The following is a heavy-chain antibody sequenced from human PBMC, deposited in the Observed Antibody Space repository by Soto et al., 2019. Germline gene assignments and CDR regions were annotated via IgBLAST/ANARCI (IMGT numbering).Heavy chain of an antibody. CDR1: GYTFTNYD. V-gene: IGHV1-8*01. J-gene: IGHJ5*02. CDR3: ARMATSGTLNWFDP. CDR2: MNPNSANT. Sequence: QAQLVQSGAEVKEPGASVKVSCKASGYTFTNYDISWVRQATGQGLEWMGWMNPNSANTSYAQKFQGRVSMTRDTSINTAYMELSSLRSEDTAIYYCARMATSGTLNWFDPWGQGTLVTVSS. D-gene: IGHD1-26*01.